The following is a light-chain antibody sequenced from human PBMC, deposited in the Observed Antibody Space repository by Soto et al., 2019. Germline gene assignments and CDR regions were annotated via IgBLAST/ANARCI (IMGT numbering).Light chain of an antibody. CDR2: DAS. CDR3: QQYNNWPPIT. V-gene: IGKV3-15*01. CDR1: QSVNSN. J-gene: IGKJ5*01. Sequence: EIVMTQSPATLSVSPGERATLSCRASQSVNSNLAWYQQKPGQAPRLLIYDASSRATGLPARFSGSGFGTEFTLTISSLQSEDFAVYYCQQYNNWPPITFGQGTRLEIK.